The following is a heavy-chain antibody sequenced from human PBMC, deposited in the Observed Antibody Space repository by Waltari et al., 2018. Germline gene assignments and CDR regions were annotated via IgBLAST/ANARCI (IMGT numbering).Heavy chain of an antibody. CDR3: AREKPTSDDFWSGREYYFDY. CDR1: GFNVSRQY. CDR2: IYSGDTT. J-gene: IGHJ4*02. D-gene: IGHD3-3*01. Sequence: EVQLVESGGGLVQPGGSLRPSCAVPGFNVSRQYMSWVRQAPGKGLEWISVIYSGDTTYYADSVRGRFTLSRDNSKNTFFLQMDSLRVEDTAIYYCAREKPTSDDFWSGREYYFDYWGQGTLVTVSS. V-gene: IGHV3-66*01.